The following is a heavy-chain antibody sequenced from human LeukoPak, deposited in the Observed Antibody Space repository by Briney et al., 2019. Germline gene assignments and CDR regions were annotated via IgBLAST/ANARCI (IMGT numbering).Heavy chain of an antibody. V-gene: IGHV4-34*01. Sequence: SETLSLTCAVYGGSFSGYYWSWIRQPPGKGLEWIGEINHSGSTNYNPSLKSRVTISVDTSKNQFSLKLNSVTPEDTAVYYCARDLGLGIAGIAAAGPLLGNDKYYYYGMDVWGQGTTVTVSS. CDR2: INHSGST. CDR1: GGSFSGYY. J-gene: IGHJ6*02. D-gene: IGHD6-13*01. CDR3: ARDLGLGIAGIAAAGPLLGNDKYYYYGMDV.